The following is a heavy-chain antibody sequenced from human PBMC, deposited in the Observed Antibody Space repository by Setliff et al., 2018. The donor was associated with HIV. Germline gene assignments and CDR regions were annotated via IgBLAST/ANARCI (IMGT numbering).Heavy chain of an antibody. CDR1: SGSMTSTGYY. CDR3: ARQRQDCIVVVPAPFDY. Sequence: PSETLSLTCTVSSGSMTSTGYYWGWIRQPPGQGLEWIGSIYYSGRTYYKPSLESRVTISIDTSKSQFSLNLTSMTAADTAVYYCARQRQDCIVVVPAPFDYWGQGILVTVSS. D-gene: IGHD2-2*01. J-gene: IGHJ4*02. CDR2: IYYSGRT. V-gene: IGHV4-39*07.